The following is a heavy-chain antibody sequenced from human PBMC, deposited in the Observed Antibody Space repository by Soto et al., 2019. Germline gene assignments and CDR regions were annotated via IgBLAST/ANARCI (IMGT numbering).Heavy chain of an antibody. CDR1: GFTFSSYG. CDR2: ISYDGSNK. Sequence: SVKVSCAASGFTFSSYGMHWVRQAPGKGLEWVAVISYDGSNKYYADSVKGRFTISRDNSNNTLYLQMNSLRAEDTAVYYCAIISSGYTYYYYGMDVWGQGTTVTVSS. V-gene: IGHV3-30*03. CDR3: AIISSGYTYYYYGMDV. D-gene: IGHD3-22*01. J-gene: IGHJ6*02.